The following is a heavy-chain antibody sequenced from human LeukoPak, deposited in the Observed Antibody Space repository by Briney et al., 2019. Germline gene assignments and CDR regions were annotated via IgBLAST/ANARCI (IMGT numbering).Heavy chain of an antibody. J-gene: IGHJ6*03. CDR2: IYYSGST. Sequence: SETLSLTCTVSGGSISSSYRTWIRQPPGKGLEWIGYIYYSGSTNYNPSLKSRVTISVDTSKNQFSLNLSSVTAADTAVYYCASAIAEDFYYYYIDYWGKGATVTVSS. D-gene: IGHD1-14*01. CDR3: ASAIAEDFYYYYIDY. CDR1: GGSISSSY. V-gene: IGHV4-59*01.